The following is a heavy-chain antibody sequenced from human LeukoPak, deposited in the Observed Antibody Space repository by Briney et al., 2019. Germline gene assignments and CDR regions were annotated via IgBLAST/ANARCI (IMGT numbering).Heavy chain of an antibody. CDR1: GFTFSSYS. D-gene: IGHD3-22*01. V-gene: IGHV3-21*01. J-gene: IGHJ4*02. CDR3: ARHYYDSSGYYYFSDD. Sequence: PGGSLRLSCAASGFTFSSYSMNWVRQAPGKGLEWVSSISSSSSYIYYADSVKGRFTISRDNAKNPLYLQMNSLRAEDTAVYYCARHYYDSSGYYYFSDDWGQGTLVTVSS. CDR2: ISSSSSYI.